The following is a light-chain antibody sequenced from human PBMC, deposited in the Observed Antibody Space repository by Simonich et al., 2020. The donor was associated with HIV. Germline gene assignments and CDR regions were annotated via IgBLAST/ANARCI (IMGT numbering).Light chain of an antibody. CDR2: EGS. V-gene: IGLV2-23*01. Sequence: QSALTQPASVSGSPGQSITISCTGTSSDVGNYNLVSWYQQHPGKAPKLMIYEGSKRPSGVSNRFSGSKSGNTASLTISGLQAEDEADYYCCSYDSLVVVFGGGTKLTVL. J-gene: IGLJ2*01. CDR1: SSDVGNYNL. CDR3: CSYDSLVVV.